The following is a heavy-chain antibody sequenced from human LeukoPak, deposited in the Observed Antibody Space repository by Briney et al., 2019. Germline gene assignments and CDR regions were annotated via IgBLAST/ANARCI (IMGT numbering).Heavy chain of an antibody. V-gene: IGHV3-30-3*01. CDR3: ARDQEGYYYGSGSYSFDY. CDR1: GFTFSSYA. Sequence: GGSLRLSCAASGFTFSSYAMHWVRQAPGKGLEWVAVISYDGSNKYYADSVKGRFTISRDNSKNTLYLQMNSLRAEDTAVYYCARDQEGYYYGSGSYSFDYWGQGTLVTVSS. CDR2: ISYDGSNK. J-gene: IGHJ4*02. D-gene: IGHD3-10*01.